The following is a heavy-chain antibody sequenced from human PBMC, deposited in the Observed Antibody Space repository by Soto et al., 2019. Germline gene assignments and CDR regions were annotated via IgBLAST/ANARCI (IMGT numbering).Heavy chain of an antibody. CDR2: ISFDGSYK. V-gene: IGHV3-30*18. Sequence: GGSLRLSCAGSGFTFSTYGIHWVRQAPGKGLEWVAVISFDGSYKYYADSVKGRFTVSRDNSKNTLYLQMSSLRAEDTAVYYCAKDWAPSSAAYYFDYWGQGTLVTVSS. CDR1: GFTFSTYG. J-gene: IGHJ4*02. CDR3: AKDWAPSSAAYYFDY. D-gene: IGHD6-19*01.